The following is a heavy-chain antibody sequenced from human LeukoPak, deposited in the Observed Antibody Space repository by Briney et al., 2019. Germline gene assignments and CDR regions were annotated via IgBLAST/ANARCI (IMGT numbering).Heavy chain of an antibody. CDR2: INPNSGGT. Sequence: ASVKVSCKASGYTFTGYYMHWVRQAPGQGLEWMGWINPNSGGTDYAQKFQGRATMTRDTSISTAYMELSRLRSDDTAVYYCARRKTALDAFDIWGQGTMVTVSS. CDR1: GYTFTGYY. J-gene: IGHJ3*02. V-gene: IGHV1-2*02. D-gene: IGHD5-18*01. CDR3: ARRKTALDAFDI.